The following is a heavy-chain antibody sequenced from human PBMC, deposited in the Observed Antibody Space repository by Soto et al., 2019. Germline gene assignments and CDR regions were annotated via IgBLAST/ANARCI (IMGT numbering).Heavy chain of an antibody. Sequence: QGHLVQSEAEVKKPGASVKVSCKASGYTFTRYGISWVRQAPGQGLEWMGWISGYNGATNYAQKIPERVSMTIDTSTGTAYMEVWSLTSDATAIYYCAKNGQPPYYCSGLDVWGQGTTVTVSS. D-gene: IGHD2-8*01. V-gene: IGHV1-18*01. CDR2: ISGYNGAT. CDR3: AKNGQPPYYCSGLDV. J-gene: IGHJ6*02. CDR1: GYTFTRYG.